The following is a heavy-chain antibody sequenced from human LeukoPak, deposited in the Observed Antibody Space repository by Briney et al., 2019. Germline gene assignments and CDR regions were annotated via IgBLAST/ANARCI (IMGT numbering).Heavy chain of an antibody. CDR1: GYTFTSYG. J-gene: IGHJ4*02. CDR3: ARGVRIFRGDITTPVQY. CDR2: ISADNGNT. Sequence: GASVKLSCKASGYTFTSYGVSWVRQAPGQGLEWMGWISADNGNTNYAQKLQGRVTMTRDTSTSTAYMQLRSLRSDDTAVYYCARGVRIFRGDITTPVQYWGQGTLVTVSS. D-gene: IGHD3-10*01. V-gene: IGHV1-18*01.